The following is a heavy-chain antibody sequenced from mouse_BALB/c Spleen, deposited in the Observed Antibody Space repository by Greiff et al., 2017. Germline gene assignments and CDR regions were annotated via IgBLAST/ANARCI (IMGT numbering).Heavy chain of an antibody. CDR2: IDPANGNT. Sequence: EVQLKESGAELVKPGASVKLSCTASGFNIKDTYMHWVKQRPEQGLEWIGRIDPANGNTKYDPKFQGKATITADTSSNTAYLQLSSLTSEDTAVYYCANYGSSAMDYWGQGTSVTVSS. CDR1: GFNIKDTY. J-gene: IGHJ4*01. CDR3: ANYGSSAMDY. D-gene: IGHD1-1*01. V-gene: IGHV14-3*02.